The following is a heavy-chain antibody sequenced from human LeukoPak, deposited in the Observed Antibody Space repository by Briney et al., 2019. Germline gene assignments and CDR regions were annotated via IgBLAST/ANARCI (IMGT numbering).Heavy chain of an antibody. J-gene: IGHJ5*02. D-gene: IGHD6-19*01. V-gene: IGHV3-30*02. CDR1: GFTFSSYG. Sequence: GSLRLSCAASGFTFSSYGMHWVRQAPGKGLEWVAFIRYDGINKYYADSVKGRFTISRDNPKNTLYLQMNSLKTEDTAVYYCTRPGVAVAGTSWFDPWGQGTLVTVSS. CDR3: TRPGVAVAGTSWFDP. CDR2: IRYDGINK.